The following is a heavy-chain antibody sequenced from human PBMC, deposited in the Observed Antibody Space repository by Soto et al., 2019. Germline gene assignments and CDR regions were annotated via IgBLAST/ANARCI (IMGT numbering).Heavy chain of an antibody. CDR2: ISYSGGT. Sequence: PSETLSLTCTVSGGSISSANYFWTWIRQHPERGLELIGYISYSGGTYYNPSLKSRIIISVATSKNQFSLKLSSVTAADTAVYYCARGVTYCGADCYLYYFDYWGQGALVTVSS. CDR3: ARGVTYCGADCYLYYFDY. CDR1: GGSISSANYF. V-gene: IGHV4-31*03. J-gene: IGHJ4*02. D-gene: IGHD2-21*02.